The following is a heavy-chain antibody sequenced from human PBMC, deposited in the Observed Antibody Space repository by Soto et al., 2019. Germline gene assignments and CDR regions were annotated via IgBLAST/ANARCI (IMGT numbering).Heavy chain of an antibody. CDR1: GGSISSGDYY. V-gene: IGHV4-30-4*01. CDR3: ARDAPWGYMVRGVRSY. D-gene: IGHD3-10*01. CDR2: IYYSGST. Sequence: SETLSLTCTVSGGSISSGDYYWSWIRQPPGKGLEWIGYIYYSGSTYYNPSLKSRVTISVDTSKNQFSLKLSSVTAADTAVYYCARDAPWGYMVRGVRSYWGQGTLVTVSS. J-gene: IGHJ4*02.